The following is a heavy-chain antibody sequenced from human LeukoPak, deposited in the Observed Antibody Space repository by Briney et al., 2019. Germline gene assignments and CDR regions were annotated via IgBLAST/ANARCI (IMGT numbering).Heavy chain of an antibody. D-gene: IGHD3-22*01. J-gene: IGHJ4*02. V-gene: IGHV3-53*01. CDR3: ARGGGYYDSSGCPY. CDR1: GFTVSSNY. Sequence: LSGGSLRLSCAASGFTVSSNYMSWVRQAPGKGLEWVSVIYSGGSTYYADSVKGRFTISRDNSKSTLYIQMNSLRAEDTAVYYCARGGGYYDSSGCPYWGQGTLVTVSS. CDR2: IYSGGST.